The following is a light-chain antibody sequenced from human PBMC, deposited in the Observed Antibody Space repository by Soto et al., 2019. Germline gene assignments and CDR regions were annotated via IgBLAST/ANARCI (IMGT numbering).Light chain of an antibody. CDR3: SSYTTSNTVV. Sequence: QSVLTQPASVSGSPGQSITISCTGTSSDVGGYNYVSWYQQHPGKVPKLMIYDVSSRPSGVSTRFSGSKSGNTASLTISGLQAEDEADYYCSSYTTSNTVVFGGGTKVTVL. CDR2: DVS. CDR1: SSDVGGYNY. V-gene: IGLV2-14*01. J-gene: IGLJ2*01.